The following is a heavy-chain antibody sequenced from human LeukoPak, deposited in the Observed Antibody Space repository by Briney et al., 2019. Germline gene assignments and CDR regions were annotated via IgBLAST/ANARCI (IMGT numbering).Heavy chain of an antibody. CDR1: GYTFTGYY. CDR3: ARDPGRDSSSWFDY. V-gene: IGHV1-2*02. J-gene: IGHJ4*02. CDR2: INPNSGGT. Sequence: ASVKVSCKASGYTFTGYYMHWVRQAPGQGLEWMGWINPNSGGTNYAQKFQGRVTMTRDTSISTAYMELSRLRSDDTAVYYCARDPGRDSSSWFDYWGQGTLVTVPS. D-gene: IGHD6-13*01.